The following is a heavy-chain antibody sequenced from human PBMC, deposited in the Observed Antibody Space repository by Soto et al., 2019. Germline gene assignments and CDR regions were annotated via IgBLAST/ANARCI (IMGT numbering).Heavy chain of an antibody. Sequence: QLQLQESGPGLVKPSETLSLTCTVSGGSISSSSYYWGWIRQPPGKGLEWIGSIYYSGSTYYNPSLKSRVTISVDTSKNQFSLKLSSVTAADTAVYYCARQPFLPIMITFGGVIQDAEGWFDPWGQGTLVTVSS. CDR1: GGSISSSSYY. J-gene: IGHJ5*02. CDR2: IYYSGST. CDR3: ARQPFLPIMITFGGVIQDAEGWFDP. V-gene: IGHV4-39*01. D-gene: IGHD3-16*02.